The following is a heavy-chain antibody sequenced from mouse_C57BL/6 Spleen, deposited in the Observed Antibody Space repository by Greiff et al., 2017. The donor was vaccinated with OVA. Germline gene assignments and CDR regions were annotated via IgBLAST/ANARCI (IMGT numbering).Heavy chain of an antibody. J-gene: IGHJ2*01. CDR1: GYTFTSYW. CDR3: ARGDYYGSSSLDY. CDR2: IHPNSGST. Sequence: VKLQQPGAELVKPGASVKLSCKASGYTFTSYWMHWVKQRPGQGLEWIGMIHPNSGSTNYNEKFKSKATLTVDKSSSTAYMQLSSLTSEDSAVYYCARGDYYGSSSLDYWGQGTTLTVSS. V-gene: IGHV1-64*01. D-gene: IGHD1-1*01.